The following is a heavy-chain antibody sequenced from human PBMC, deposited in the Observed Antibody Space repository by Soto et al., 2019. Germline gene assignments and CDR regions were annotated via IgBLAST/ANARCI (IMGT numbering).Heavy chain of an antibody. CDR1: GFTFSNYG. CDR3: AKVLWELLSET. V-gene: IGHV3-30*18. J-gene: IGHJ3*01. Sequence: QVQLVESGGGVVQPGRSLRLSCAASGFTFSNYGMHWVRQAPGKGLEWVTVISSDGNNKYYADSVRGRFTISRDNSKNTLFLQMNSLRAEDTAMYYCAKVLWELLSETWGQGTMVTVSS. D-gene: IGHD1-26*01. CDR2: ISSDGNNK.